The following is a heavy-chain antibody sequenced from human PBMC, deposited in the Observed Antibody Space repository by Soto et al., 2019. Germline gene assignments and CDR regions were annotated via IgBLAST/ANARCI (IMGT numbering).Heavy chain of an antibody. CDR2: ISWNSGNI. D-gene: IGHD2-15*01. CDR3: AILEGSFDI. J-gene: IGHJ3*02. Sequence: EVQLVESGGGLVQPGRSLRLSCAASGFTFHDYAMHWVRQAPGKGLEWVSGISWNSGNIGYADSVKGRFTISRDNAKNSLYLQMNSLRAEDTALYYCAILEGSFDIWGQGTMVTVSS. CDR1: GFTFHDYA. V-gene: IGHV3-9*01.